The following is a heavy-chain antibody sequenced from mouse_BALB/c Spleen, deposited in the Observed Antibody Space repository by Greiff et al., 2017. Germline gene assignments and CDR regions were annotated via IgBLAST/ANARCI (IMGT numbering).Heavy chain of an antibody. Sequence: EVKLMESGGGLVQPGGSRKLSCAASGFTFSSFGMHWVRQAPEKGLEWVAYISSGSSTIYYADTVKGRFTISRDNPKNTLFLQMTSLRSEDTAMYYCARGLYGDYAMDYWGQGTSVTVSS. J-gene: IGHJ4*01. CDR1: GFTFSSFG. CDR3: ARGLYGDYAMDY. V-gene: IGHV5-17*02. D-gene: IGHD2-10*02. CDR2: ISSGSSTI.